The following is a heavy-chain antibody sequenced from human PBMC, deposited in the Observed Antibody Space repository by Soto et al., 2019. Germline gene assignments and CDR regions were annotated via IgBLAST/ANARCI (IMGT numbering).Heavy chain of an antibody. CDR2: VGGGGDNI. Sequence: QLLESGGGLVQPGGSLRLSCAASGFTFSSYSMNWVRQAPGKGLQWVATVGGGGDNIFYADSVKGRFTISRDDSQKMLFLQMNSLRPEDTAVYFCAKRDYGSGRSRPQVNYWGQGTLVTVS. CDR1: GFTFSSYS. V-gene: IGHV3-23*01. D-gene: IGHD3-10*01. J-gene: IGHJ4*02. CDR3: AKRDYGSGRSRPQVNY.